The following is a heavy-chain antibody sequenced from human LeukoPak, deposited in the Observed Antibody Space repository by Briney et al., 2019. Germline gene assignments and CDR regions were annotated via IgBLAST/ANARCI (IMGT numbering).Heavy chain of an antibody. J-gene: IGHJ4*02. CDR1: GFTFSSYA. D-gene: IGHD3-22*01. CDR3: AKSVREGSSGYYQFDY. CDR2: ISGSGGST. Sequence: GGSLRLSCEASGFTFSSYAMSWVRQAPGKGLEWVSTISGSGGSTYYADSVKGRFTISRDNPKNTLDLQMNSLRAEDTAIYYCAKSVREGSSGYYQFDYWGQGTLVTVSS. V-gene: IGHV3-23*01.